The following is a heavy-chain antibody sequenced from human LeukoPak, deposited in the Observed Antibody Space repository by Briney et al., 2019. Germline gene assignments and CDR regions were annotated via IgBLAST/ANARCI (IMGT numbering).Heavy chain of an antibody. CDR2: IIPIFGTA. CDR3: ASEIAMTGYFDY. Sequence: SVKVSCKASGGTFSSYAISWVRQAPGQGLEWMGGIIPIFGTANYAQKFQGRVTITADESTSTAYMELSSLRSEDTAVYYCASEIAMTGYFDYWGQGTLVTVSS. CDR1: GGTFSSYA. J-gene: IGHJ4*02. V-gene: IGHV1-69*13. D-gene: IGHD6-19*01.